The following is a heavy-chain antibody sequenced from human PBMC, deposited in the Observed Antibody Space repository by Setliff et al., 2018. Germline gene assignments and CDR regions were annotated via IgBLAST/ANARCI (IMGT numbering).Heavy chain of an antibody. CDR2: ISGSGGST. D-gene: IGHD3-9*01. J-gene: IGHJ6*02. CDR1: GFTFSSYG. Sequence: GESLKISCAASGFTFSSYGMHWVRQAPGKGLEWVAAISGSGGSTYYADSVKGRFTISRDNSKNTLYLQMNSLRAEDTAVYYCAKGGNYDILTGYLSMDVWGQGTTVTVSS. CDR3: AKGGNYDILTGYLSMDV. V-gene: IGHV3-23*01.